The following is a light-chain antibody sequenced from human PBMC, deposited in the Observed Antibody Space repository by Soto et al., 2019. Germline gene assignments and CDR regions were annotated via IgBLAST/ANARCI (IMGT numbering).Light chain of an antibody. J-gene: IGKJ1*01. Sequence: SEGDRVTISCRASQSVSIWLAWYQQKPGRAPKLLIYKSSILESGVPSRFSGSGSGTEFTLTISSLQPDDFATYYCQQFNTSPWTFGQGTKVDIK. CDR3: QQFNTSPWT. V-gene: IGKV1-5*03. CDR2: KSS. CDR1: QSVSIW.